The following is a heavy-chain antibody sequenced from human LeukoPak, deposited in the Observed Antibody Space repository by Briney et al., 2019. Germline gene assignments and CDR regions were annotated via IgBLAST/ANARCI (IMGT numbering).Heavy chain of an antibody. CDR3: AKKSPGTYYAPPDY. D-gene: IGHD3-10*01. CDR1: GFTFSSYA. CDR2: TSSDGSKK. J-gene: IGHJ4*02. Sequence: GGSLRLSCSASGFTFSSYAMHWVRQAPGRGLEWVAVTSSDGSKKDYADSVKGRFTISRDNSKNTLFLQMNSLRAEDTAVYYCAKKSPGTYYAPPDYWGQGTLVTVSS. V-gene: IGHV3-30*18.